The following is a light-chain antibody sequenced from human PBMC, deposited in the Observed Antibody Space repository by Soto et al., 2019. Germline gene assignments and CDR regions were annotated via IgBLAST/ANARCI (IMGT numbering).Light chain of an antibody. Sequence: QSVLTQPASVSGSPGQSITISCTGTSSDVGSYNLVSWYQQHPGKAPKLMIYEGTKRPSGVSNRFSGSKSGNTASLTISGLQAEDEADCYCCSYAGSSFYVFGTGTKVTVL. V-gene: IGLV2-23*01. CDR2: EGT. CDR3: CSYAGSSFYV. J-gene: IGLJ1*01. CDR1: SSDVGSYNL.